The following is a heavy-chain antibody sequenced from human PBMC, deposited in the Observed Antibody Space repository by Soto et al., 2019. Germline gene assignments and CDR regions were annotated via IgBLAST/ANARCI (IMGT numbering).Heavy chain of an antibody. CDR1: GFSLSTIKMC. CDR2: IDWDDDK. CDR3: ARIPISGTSGYLTYYYYGMDV. Sequence: SGPTLVNPTHTLTLTCTFSGFSLSTIKMCVSWIRQPPGNSLEWLALIDWDDDKYYSTSLKTRLTISKDTSKNQVVLTMTNMDPVDTDKYYCARIPISGTSGYLTYYYYGMDVWVHGPTVTVS. D-gene: IGHD3-22*01. J-gene: IGHJ6*02. V-gene: IGHV2-70*01.